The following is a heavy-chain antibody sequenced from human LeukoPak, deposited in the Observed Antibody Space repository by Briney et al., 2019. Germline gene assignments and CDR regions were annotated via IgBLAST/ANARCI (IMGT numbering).Heavy chain of an antibody. CDR3: AKDLKVGSIYPGTFDI. V-gene: IGHV3-23*01. Sequence: GGTLRLSCAASGFTFSSYGMSWVRQAPGKGLEWVSAISGSGGSTYYADSVKGRFTISRDNSKNTLYLQMNSLIAEGTAVYYCAKDLKVGSIYPGTFDIWGQGTMVTVSS. CDR1: GFTFSSYG. D-gene: IGHD1-26*01. CDR2: ISGSGGST. J-gene: IGHJ3*02.